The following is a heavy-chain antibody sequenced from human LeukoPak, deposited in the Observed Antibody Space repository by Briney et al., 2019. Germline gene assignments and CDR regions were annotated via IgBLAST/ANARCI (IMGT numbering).Heavy chain of an antibody. D-gene: IGHD3-22*01. V-gene: IGHV3-23*01. CDR2: ISGSGGRT. CDR1: GFTFSSYA. CDR3: AKVRIPSRGWESDY. J-gene: IGHJ4*02. Sequence: GGSLRLSCAASGFTFSSYAMSWVRQAPGKGLEWVSAISGSGGRTYYTDSVKGRFTISRDNSKNTLYLQMNSLRAEDTAVYYCAKVRIPSRGWESDYWGPGSLGTVPS.